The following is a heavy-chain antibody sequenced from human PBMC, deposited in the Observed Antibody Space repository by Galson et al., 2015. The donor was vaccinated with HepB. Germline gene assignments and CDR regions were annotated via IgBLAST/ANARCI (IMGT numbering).Heavy chain of an antibody. Sequence: SVKVSCKASGYTFTSYYMHWVRQAPGQGLEWMGWINPNSGGTNYAQKFQGRVTMTRDTSISTAYMELSRLRSDDTAVYYCARVYRNHGDYGPDDAFDIWGQGTMVTVSS. CDR3: ARVYRNHGDYGPDDAFDI. CDR1: GYTFTSYY. J-gene: IGHJ3*02. D-gene: IGHD4-17*01. V-gene: IGHV1-2*02. CDR2: INPNSGGT.